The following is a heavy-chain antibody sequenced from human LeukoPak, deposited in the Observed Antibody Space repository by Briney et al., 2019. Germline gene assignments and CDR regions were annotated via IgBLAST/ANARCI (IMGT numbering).Heavy chain of an antibody. CDR2: ISLDGGTN. CDR3: ARIYDFMGISVAGVLQH. J-gene: IGHJ1*01. Sequence: GGSLRLSCTASGFTFNTYGMHWVRQAPGKGLEWVAFISLDGGTNYYADSVKGRFTISRDNSKNTVSLEMNSLRGEDTAVYYCARIYDFMGISVAGVLQHWGQGTLVTVSS. CDR1: GFTFNTYG. V-gene: IGHV3-30*19. D-gene: IGHD6-19*01.